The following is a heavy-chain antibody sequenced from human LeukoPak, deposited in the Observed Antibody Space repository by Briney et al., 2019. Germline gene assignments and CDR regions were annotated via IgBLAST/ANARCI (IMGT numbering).Heavy chain of an antibody. V-gene: IGHV4-34*01. CDR3: ARATDIVVVPAAMGIDY. D-gene: IGHD2-2*01. Sequence: SETLSLTCAVCGGSFSGYYWSWIRQPPGKGLEWIGEINHSGSTNYNPSLKSRVTISVDTSKNQCSLKLSSVTAADTAVYYCARATDIVVVPAAMGIDYWGQGTLVTVSS. J-gene: IGHJ4*02. CDR2: INHSGST. CDR1: GGSFSGYY.